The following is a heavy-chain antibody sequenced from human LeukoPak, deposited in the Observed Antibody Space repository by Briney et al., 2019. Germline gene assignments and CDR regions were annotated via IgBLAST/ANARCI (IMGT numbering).Heavy chain of an antibody. V-gene: IGHV3-23*01. J-gene: IGHJ6*02. D-gene: IGHD5-12*01. CDR3: AKDGGYSGYDPNWYYGMDV. CDR2: ISGSGGST. CDR1: GFTFSSYA. Sequence: PGGSLRLSCAASGFTFSSYAMSWVRQAPGKGLEWVSAISGSGGSTYYADSVKGRFTISRDNSKNTLYLQMNSLRAEDTAVYYCAKDGGYSGYDPNWYYGMDVWGQGTTVTVSS.